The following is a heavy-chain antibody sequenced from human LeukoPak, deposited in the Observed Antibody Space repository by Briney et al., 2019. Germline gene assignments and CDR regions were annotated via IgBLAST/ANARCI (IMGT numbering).Heavy chain of an antibody. Sequence: GRSLRLSCAASGFTFSSYWMSWVRQAPGKGLEWVANIKQDGSEKYYVDSVKGRFTISRDNAKNSLYLQMNSLRAEDTAVYYCARGSYSSSWYNWFDPWGQGTLVTVSS. CDR3: ARGSYSSSWYNWFDP. J-gene: IGHJ5*02. CDR2: IKQDGSEK. V-gene: IGHV3-7*01. CDR1: GFTFSSYW. D-gene: IGHD6-13*01.